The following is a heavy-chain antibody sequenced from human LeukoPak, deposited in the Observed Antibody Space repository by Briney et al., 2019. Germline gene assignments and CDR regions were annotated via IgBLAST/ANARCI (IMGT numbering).Heavy chain of an antibody. CDR1: GGTFSSYA. J-gene: IGHJ4*02. D-gene: IGHD1-26*01. Sequence: GASVKVSCKASGGTFSSYAISWVRQAPGQGLEWMGWINPNSGGTNYAQKFQGRVTMTRDTSISTAYMELSRLRSDYTAVYYCAREETYSGSLWDWGQGTLVTVSS. V-gene: IGHV1-2*02. CDR2: INPNSGGT. CDR3: AREETYSGSLWD.